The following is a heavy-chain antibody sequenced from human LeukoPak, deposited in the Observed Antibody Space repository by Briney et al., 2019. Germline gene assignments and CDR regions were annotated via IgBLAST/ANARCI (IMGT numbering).Heavy chain of an antibody. V-gene: IGHV4-31*01. CDR1: GGSISSGGYY. CDR3: ARVWGYGDSIFDY. CDR2: IYYSGST. D-gene: IGHD4-17*01. J-gene: IGHJ4*02. Sequence: PSQTLSLTCTVSGGSISSGGYYWSWIRQHPGKGLEWIGYIYYSGSTYYNPSLKSQVTISVDTSKNQFSLKLSSVTAADTAVYYCARVWGYGDSIFDYWGQGTLVTVSS.